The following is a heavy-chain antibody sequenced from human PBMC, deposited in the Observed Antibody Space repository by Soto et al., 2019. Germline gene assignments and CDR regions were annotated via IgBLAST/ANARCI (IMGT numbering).Heavy chain of an antibody. D-gene: IGHD6-6*01. CDR1: GGSISSGDYY. J-gene: IGHJ3*02. V-gene: IGHV4-30-4*01. CDR2: IYYSGRT. CDR3: ASLQLGGSRAFDI. Sequence: QVQLQESGPGLVKPSQTLSLTCTVSGGSISSGDYYWRWIRQPPGKGLEWIGYIYYSGRTYYNPSLTSRVTISVDTSKNQCSLKLSSVTAADTAVYYWASLQLGGSRAFDICGQGTMVTVSS.